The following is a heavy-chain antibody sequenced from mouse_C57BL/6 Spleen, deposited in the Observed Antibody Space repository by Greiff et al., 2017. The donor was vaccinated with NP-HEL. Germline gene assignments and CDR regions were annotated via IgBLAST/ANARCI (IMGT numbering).Heavy chain of an antibody. CDR2: IYPGSGNT. Sequence: QVQLQQSGPELVKPGASVKISCKASGYSFTSYYIHWVKQRPGQGLEWIGWIYPGSGNTKYNEKFKGKATLTADTSSSTAYMQLSSLTSEDSAVYYCALLGTGYAMDYWGQGTSVTVSS. V-gene: IGHV1-66*01. J-gene: IGHJ4*01. CDR3: ALLGTGYAMDY. D-gene: IGHD4-1*01. CDR1: GYSFTSYY.